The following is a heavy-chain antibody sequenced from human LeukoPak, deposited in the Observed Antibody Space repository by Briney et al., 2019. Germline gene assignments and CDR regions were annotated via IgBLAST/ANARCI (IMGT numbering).Heavy chain of an antibody. V-gene: IGHV4-59*12. J-gene: IGHJ5*02. CDR1: GGSINNYY. CDR2: ISYSGST. D-gene: IGHD6-13*01. Sequence: SETLSLTCTVSGGSINNYYWTWIRQTPGKGLEWIGYISYSGSTNYNPSLKSRVTISVDTSKNQFSLKLSSVTAADTAVYYCARGLGYSSRVNRRDWFDPWGQGTLVTVSS. CDR3: ARGLGYSSRVNRRDWFDP.